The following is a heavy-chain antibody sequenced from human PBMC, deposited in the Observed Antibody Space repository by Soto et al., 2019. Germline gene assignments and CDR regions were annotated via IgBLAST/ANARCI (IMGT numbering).Heavy chain of an antibody. V-gene: IGHV1-18*01. D-gene: IGHD3-16*01. CDR2: ISPYTGNT. J-gene: IGHJ6*02. CDR1: GYIFVNYG. Sequence: QVQLVQSGDEVKKPGASVKVSCKASGYIFVNYGIAWVRQAPGQGLEWMGWISPYTGNTHSASKAQGRLTMSTVTSTSTAYMDLGSLTSDDTAVYYCVMVDNYVTPTPQDVWGQGTTVTVSS. CDR3: VMVDNYVTPTPQDV.